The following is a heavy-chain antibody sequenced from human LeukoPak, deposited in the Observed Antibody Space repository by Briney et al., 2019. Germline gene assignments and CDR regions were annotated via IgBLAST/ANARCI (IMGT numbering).Heavy chain of an antibody. Sequence: SETLSLTCTVSGGSIGGYYWNWIRQSPGKGLEWIGYIYYSGSTNYNPSLKSRVTISVDTSKSQFSLKLSSVTAADTAVYYCARDVNYSSSWYGTKGAFDIWGQGTMVTVSS. J-gene: IGHJ3*02. V-gene: IGHV4-59*01. D-gene: IGHD6-13*01. CDR2: IYYSGST. CDR3: ARDVNYSSSWYGTKGAFDI. CDR1: GGSIGGYY.